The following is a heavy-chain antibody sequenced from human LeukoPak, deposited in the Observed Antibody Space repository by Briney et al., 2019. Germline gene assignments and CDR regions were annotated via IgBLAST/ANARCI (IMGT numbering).Heavy chain of an antibody. D-gene: IGHD3-22*01. J-gene: IGHJ5*02. CDR1: GFTFSSYG. CDR2: IRYDGSNK. V-gene: IGHV3-30*02. CDR3: ARDLGQYYDTSDNWFDP. Sequence: QTGGSLRLSCAASGFTFSSYGMHWVRQAPGKGLEWVAFIRYDGSNKYYADSVKGRFTISRDNSKNTLNLQMNSLRAEDTAVYYCARDLGQYYDTSDNWFDPWGQGTLVTVSS.